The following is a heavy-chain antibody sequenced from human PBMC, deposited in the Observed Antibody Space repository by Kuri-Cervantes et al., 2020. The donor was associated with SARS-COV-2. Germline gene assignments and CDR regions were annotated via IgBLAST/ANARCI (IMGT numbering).Heavy chain of an antibody. CDR2: ISYDGSNK. Sequence: GESPKISRAASGCTFNSYAMHLVRQAPGKGLEGVAVISYDGSNKYYADSVKGRFTISRGHSKNTLYLQMNSLRAEDTAVYYCAKGRGWFGELLRGAYYYYGMDVWGQGTTVTVSS. CDR1: GCTFNSYA. V-gene: IGHV3-30*04. CDR3: AKGRGWFGELLRGAYYYYGMDV. J-gene: IGHJ6*02. D-gene: IGHD3-10*01.